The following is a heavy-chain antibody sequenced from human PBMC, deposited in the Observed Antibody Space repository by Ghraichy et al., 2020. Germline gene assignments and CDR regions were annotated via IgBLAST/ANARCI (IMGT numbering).Heavy chain of an antibody. D-gene: IGHD3-3*01. CDR3: ARAPTIFGVVYGMDV. V-gene: IGHV4-59*08. J-gene: IGHJ6*02. CDR1: GGSISSYY. Sequence: SETLSLTCTVSGGSISSYYWSWIQQPPGKGLEWIGYIYYSGSTNYNPSLKSRVTISVDTSKNQFSLKLSSVTAADTAVYYCARAPTIFGVVYGMDVWGQGTTVTVSS. CDR2: IYYSGST.